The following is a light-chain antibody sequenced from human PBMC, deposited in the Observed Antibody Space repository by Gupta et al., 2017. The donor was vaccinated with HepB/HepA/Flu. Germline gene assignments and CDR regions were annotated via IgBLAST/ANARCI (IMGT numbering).Light chain of an antibody. CDR1: SSNIGAGYD. J-gene: IGLJ2*01. CDR3: QSYDSGLSVVV. CDR2: GNS. V-gene: IGLV1-40*01. Sequence: QSVLTQPPSVSVAPGQRLTISCTGSSSNIGAGYDVHWYQQLPGIAPKLLIYGNSDRPSGAPDRVSCSKSGTAASLAITGLQAEDEADYYCQSYDSGLSVVVFGGGTKLTVL.